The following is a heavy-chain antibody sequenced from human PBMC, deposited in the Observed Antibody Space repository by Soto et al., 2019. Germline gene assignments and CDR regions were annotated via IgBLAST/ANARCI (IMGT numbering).Heavy chain of an antibody. Sequence: SVKVSCKASGYTLTGYYMHWVRQVPGQRLEWMGWINPNSGGTNYAQKFQGRVTMTRDTSISTAYMELSRLICDDTAVYHCAILEVRVGATYYDDYGMDVWGQGTTVTVSS. CDR3: AILEVRVGATYYDDYGMDV. D-gene: IGHD1-26*01. CDR1: GYTLTGYY. CDR2: INPNSGGT. J-gene: IGHJ6*02. V-gene: IGHV1-2*02.